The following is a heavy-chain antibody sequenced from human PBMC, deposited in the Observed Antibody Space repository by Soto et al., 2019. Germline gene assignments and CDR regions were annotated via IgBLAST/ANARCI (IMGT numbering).Heavy chain of an antibody. Sequence: SETLSLTCTVSGGCINSYYWNWIRQPPGKGLEWIGYIYYSGSTNYNPSLKSRVTISVDTSKNQFSLKLSSVTAADTAVYYCARHEEWYSCYYLDVWGKGTTVTVSS. D-gene: IGHD2-8*01. CDR3: ARHEEWYSCYYLDV. CDR2: IYYSGST. V-gene: IGHV4-59*08. J-gene: IGHJ6*03. CDR1: GGCINSYY.